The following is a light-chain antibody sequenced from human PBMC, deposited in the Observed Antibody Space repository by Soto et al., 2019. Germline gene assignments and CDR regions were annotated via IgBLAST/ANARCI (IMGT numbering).Light chain of an antibody. CDR3: QQLNSYPIT. V-gene: IGKV1-9*01. CDR1: QGISSF. J-gene: IGKJ5*01. CDR2: AAS. Sequence: DIQLTQSPSFLSASVGDRVTITCRASQGISSFLAWYQLKPGKAPKFLIYAASTLQSGVSSRFSGSGSGTEFTLIISNLQPEDFATYSCQQLNSYPITFGQGTRLEIK.